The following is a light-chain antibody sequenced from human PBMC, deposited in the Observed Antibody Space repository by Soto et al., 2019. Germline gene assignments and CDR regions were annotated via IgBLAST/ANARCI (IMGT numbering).Light chain of an antibody. CDR1: IGSKL. CDR3: SSYAGSYIFVL. Sequence: SYELTQPPSVSVAPGQTARITCGGNIGSKLVHWYQQKPGQAPVLVVYDDDRPSGIPERFSGFNSGNTATLTISRVEAGDEADYYCSSYAGSYIFVLFGGGTKLTVL. J-gene: IGLJ2*01. V-gene: IGLV3-21*02. CDR2: DD.